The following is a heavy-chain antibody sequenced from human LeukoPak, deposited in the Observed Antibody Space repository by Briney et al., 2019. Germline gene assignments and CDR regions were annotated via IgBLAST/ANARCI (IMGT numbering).Heavy chain of an antibody. D-gene: IGHD6-6*01. CDR2: INPNSGGT. V-gene: IGHV1-2*06. J-gene: IGHJ4*02. Sequence: ASVKVSCKASGYTFTSYYMHWVRQAPGQGLEWMGRINPNSGGTNYAQKFQGRVTMTRDTSISTAYMELTSMRSDDTAVYSCARGDSSSSPLSYWGQGTLVTVSS. CDR1: GYTFTSYY. CDR3: ARGDSSSSPLSY.